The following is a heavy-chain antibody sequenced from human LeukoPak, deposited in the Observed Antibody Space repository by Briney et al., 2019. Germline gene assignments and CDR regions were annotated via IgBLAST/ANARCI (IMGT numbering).Heavy chain of an antibody. J-gene: IGHJ4*02. V-gene: IGHV4-59*01. CDR1: GGSISNFY. CDR3: ARSPYYDSSGINFDY. D-gene: IGHD3-22*01. CDR2: IHNSGST. Sequence: SETLSLTCTVSGGSISNFYWSWIRQPPGKGLQWIGYIHNSGSTKYNPSLKSRVTISVVTAKNQFSLKVSSVTAADTAVYYCARSPYYDSSGINFDYWGQGTLVTVSS.